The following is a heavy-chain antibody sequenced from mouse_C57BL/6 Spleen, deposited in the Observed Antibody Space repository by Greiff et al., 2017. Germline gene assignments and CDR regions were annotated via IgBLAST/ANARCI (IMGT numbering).Heavy chain of an antibody. CDR3: AREITTVVEDFDY. V-gene: IGHV1-82*01. CDR1: GYAFSSSW. CDR2: IYPGDGDT. Sequence: VQGVASGPELVKPGASVKISCKASGYAFSSSWMNWVKQRPGKGLEWIGRIYPGDGDTNYNGKFKGKATLTADKSSSTAYMQLSSLTSEDSAVYFCAREITTVVEDFDYWGQGTTLTVSS. D-gene: IGHD1-1*01. J-gene: IGHJ2*01.